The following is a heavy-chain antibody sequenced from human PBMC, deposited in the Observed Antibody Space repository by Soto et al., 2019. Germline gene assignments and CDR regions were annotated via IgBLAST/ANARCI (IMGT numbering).Heavy chain of an antibody. Sequence: EVQLVESGGGLIQPGGSLRLSCAASGFTVSSNYMSWVRQAPGKGLEWVSVIYSGGSTYYADSVKGRFTISRDNSKNTLYLQMNSLRAEDTAVYYCDDSSGSLREVYAFDIWGQGTMVTVSS. J-gene: IGHJ3*02. CDR3: DDSSGSLREVYAFDI. V-gene: IGHV3-53*01. D-gene: IGHD3-22*01. CDR2: IYSGGST. CDR1: GFTVSSNY.